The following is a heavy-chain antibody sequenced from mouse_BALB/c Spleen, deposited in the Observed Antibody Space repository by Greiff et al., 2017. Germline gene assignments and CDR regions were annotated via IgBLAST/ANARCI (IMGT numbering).Heavy chain of an antibody. CDR3: ARRNWEGGMDY. J-gene: IGHJ4*01. CDR2: ISSGSSTI. V-gene: IGHV5-17*02. CDR1: GFTFSSFG. Sequence: DVLLVESGGGLVQPGGSRKLSCAASGFTFSSFGMHWVRQAPEKGLEWVAYISSGSSTIYYADTVKGRFTISRDNPKNTLFLQMTSLRSEDTAMYYCARRNWEGGMDYWGQGTSVTVSS. D-gene: IGHD4-1*01.